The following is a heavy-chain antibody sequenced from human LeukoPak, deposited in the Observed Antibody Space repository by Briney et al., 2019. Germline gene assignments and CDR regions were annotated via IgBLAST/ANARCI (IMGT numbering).Heavy chain of an antibody. J-gene: IGHJ2*01. V-gene: IGHV4-59*01. D-gene: IGHD6-19*01. Sequence: SETLSLTCTVSGGSISSYYWSWIRQPPGKGLEWIGYIYYSGSINYNPSLKSRVTISVDTSKNQFSLKLSSVTAADTAVYYCAREASGWYWYFDLWGRGTQVTVSS. CDR1: GGSISSYY. CDR3: AREASGWYWYFDL. CDR2: IYYSGSI.